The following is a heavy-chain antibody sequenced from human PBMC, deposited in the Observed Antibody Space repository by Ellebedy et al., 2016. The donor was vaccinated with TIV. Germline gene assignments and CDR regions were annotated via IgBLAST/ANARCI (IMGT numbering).Heavy chain of an antibody. V-gene: IGHV4-59*08. CDR2: FYYSGST. CDR3: ARLSIASYGMDV. CDR1: GGSISSYY. J-gene: IGHJ6*02. Sequence: MPSETLSLTCTVSGGSISSYYWSRIRQPPGRGLEWIGYFYYSGSTNYNPSLKSRVTISVDTYKNQFSLKLSSVTAADTAVYYCARLSIASYGMDVWGQGTTVTVSS. D-gene: IGHD6-6*01.